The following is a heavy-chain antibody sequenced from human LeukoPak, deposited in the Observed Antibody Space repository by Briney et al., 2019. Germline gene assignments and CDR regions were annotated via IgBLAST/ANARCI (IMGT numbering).Heavy chain of an antibody. CDR2: ISGSGGST. V-gene: IGHV3-23*01. J-gene: IGHJ4*02. D-gene: IGHD2-2*01. CDR3: AKYCSSTSCYDYYFDY. Sequence: GGSLRLSCAASRFTFSSYAMSWVRQAPGKGLEWVSAISGSGGSTYYADSVKGRFTISRDNSRNTLYLQMNSLRAEDTAVYYCAKYCSSTSCYDYYFDYWGQGTLVTVSS. CDR1: RFTFSSYA.